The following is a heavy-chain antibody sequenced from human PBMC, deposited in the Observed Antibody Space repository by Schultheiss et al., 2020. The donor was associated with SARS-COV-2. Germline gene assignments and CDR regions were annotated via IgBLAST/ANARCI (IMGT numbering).Heavy chain of an antibody. V-gene: IGHV4-59*12. D-gene: IGHD2-2*01. CDR2: IYYSGST. Sequence: GSLRLSCTVSGGSISSYYWSWIRQPAGKGLEWIGYIYYSGSTYYNPSLKSRVTMSVDTSKNQFSLKLSSVTAADTAVYYCARDRFCSSTSCYRGPNYYYYYGMDVWGQGTTVTVSS. CDR1: GGSISSYY. J-gene: IGHJ6*02. CDR3: ARDRFCSSTSCYRGPNYYYYYGMDV.